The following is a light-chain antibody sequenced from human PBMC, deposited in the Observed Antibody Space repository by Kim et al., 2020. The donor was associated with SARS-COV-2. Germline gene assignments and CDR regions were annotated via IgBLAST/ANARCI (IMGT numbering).Light chain of an antibody. CDR1: SSNIGINY. Sequence: QSVLTQPPSASGTPGQRVTISCSGSSSNIGINYVYWYQQLPGTAPKLLILRNDQRPSGVPDRFSGSKSGTSASLAISGLRSEDETEYYCAAWDDSLNSPVFGGGTKVTVL. CDR2: RND. J-gene: IGLJ3*02. CDR3: AAWDDSLNSPV. V-gene: IGLV1-47*01.